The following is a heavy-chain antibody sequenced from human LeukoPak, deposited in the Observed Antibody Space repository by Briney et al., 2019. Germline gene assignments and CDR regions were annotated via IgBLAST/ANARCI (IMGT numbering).Heavy chain of an antibody. Sequence: GSLRLSCAASGFTVSSNYMNWVRQAPGKGLEWVSVIYSGGRTYYVDSVKGRFTISRDNSKNTLYLQMNSLRAEDTAVYYCGSTSLLGSGFFDYWGQGTLVTVSS. CDR2: IYSGGRT. D-gene: IGHD3-10*02. CDR3: GSTSLLGSGFFDY. CDR1: GFTVSSNY. J-gene: IGHJ4*02. V-gene: IGHV3-66*01.